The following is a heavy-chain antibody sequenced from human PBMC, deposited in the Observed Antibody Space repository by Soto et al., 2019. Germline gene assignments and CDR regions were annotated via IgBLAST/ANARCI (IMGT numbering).Heavy chain of an antibody. Sequence: PSETLSLTCTVSGGSINTYNLFWAWVRQPPGKGLEWIASIHYGGNAYYSPSLTTRATISRDTSKNRVSLELRSVTAADTAVYYCARGNVTLDLWGLGTLVTGSS. V-gene: IGHV4-39*01. CDR3: ARGNVTLDL. D-gene: IGHD2-21*02. J-gene: IGHJ4*02. CDR2: IHYGGNA. CDR1: GGSINTYNLF.